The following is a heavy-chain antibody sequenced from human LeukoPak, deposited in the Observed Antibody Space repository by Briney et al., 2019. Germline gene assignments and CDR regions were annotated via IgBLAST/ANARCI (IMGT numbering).Heavy chain of an antibody. CDR3: ARGRQQLVRTQYYYCGMDV. D-gene: IGHD6-13*01. Sequence: SETLSLTCTVSGGSISSSSYYWGWIRQPPGKGLEWIGSIYYSGSTYYNPSLKSRVTISVDTSKNQFSLKLSSVTAADTAVYYCARGRQQLVRTQYYYCGMDVWGQGTTVTVSS. V-gene: IGHV4-39*01. J-gene: IGHJ6*02. CDR2: IYYSGST. CDR1: GGSISSSSYY.